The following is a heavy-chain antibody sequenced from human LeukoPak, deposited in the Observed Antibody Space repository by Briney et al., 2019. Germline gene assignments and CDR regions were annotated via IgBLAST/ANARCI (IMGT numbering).Heavy chain of an antibody. D-gene: IGHD6-13*01. CDR1: GYTFTGYY. CDR3: ARATDRIAAAGIHYYYYMDV. Sequence: ASVKVSCKASGYTFTGYYMHWVRQAPGQGLGWMGGIIPIFGTANYAQKFQGRVTITADKSTSTAYMELSSLRSEDTAVYYCARATDRIAAAGIHYYYYMDVWGKGTTVTVSS. CDR2: IIPIFGTA. J-gene: IGHJ6*03. V-gene: IGHV1-69*06.